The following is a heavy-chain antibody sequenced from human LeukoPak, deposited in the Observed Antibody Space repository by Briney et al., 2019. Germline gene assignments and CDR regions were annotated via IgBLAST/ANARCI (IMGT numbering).Heavy chain of an antibody. Sequence: KPSETLSLTCTVSGVSISSFFWSWVRQPAGKGLEWIGRIYTSGGTNYNPSRKSRVTVSVDTSKNHFSLKLSSVTATDTAVYYCARDLRGDGGHLDYWGQGTLVTVSS. CDR3: ARDLRGDGGHLDY. CDR1: GVSISSFF. CDR2: IYTSGGT. D-gene: IGHD4-23*01. J-gene: IGHJ4*02. V-gene: IGHV4-4*07.